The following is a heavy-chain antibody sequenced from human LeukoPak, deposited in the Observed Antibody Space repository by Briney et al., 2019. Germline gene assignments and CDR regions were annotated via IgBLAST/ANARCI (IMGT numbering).Heavy chain of an antibody. D-gene: IGHD1-26*01. CDR3: AGSGSSSF. CDR1: GFTFSSSW. V-gene: IGHV3-74*01. Sequence: GGSLRLSCTASGFTFSSSWMHWVRQAPGKGLVWVSRIDGGGSTTHYADSVKGRFTISRDNAKNTLYLQMNSLRAEDTAVYFWAGSGSSSFWGQGALVTVSS. CDR2: IDGGGSTT. J-gene: IGHJ1*01.